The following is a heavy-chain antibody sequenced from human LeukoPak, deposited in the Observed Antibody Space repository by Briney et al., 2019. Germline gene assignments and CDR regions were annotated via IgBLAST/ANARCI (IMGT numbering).Heavy chain of an antibody. Sequence: GASLRLSCAASGFTFSDYAMTWVRQAPGKGLEWVSGISDSGSKTYYADSVQGRFTISRDNSKNLLFLQMNSLRAEDTAVYYCGKEEFGELVIGYWGQGILVTVTS. J-gene: IGHJ4*02. CDR2: ISDSGSKT. D-gene: IGHD3-10*01. CDR3: GKEEFGELVIGY. V-gene: IGHV3-23*01. CDR1: GFTFSDYA.